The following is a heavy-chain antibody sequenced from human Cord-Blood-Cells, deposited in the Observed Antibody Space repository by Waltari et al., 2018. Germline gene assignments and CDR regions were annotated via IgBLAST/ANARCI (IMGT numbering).Heavy chain of an antibody. V-gene: IGHV1-2*04. CDR1: GYTFTGYY. CDR2: RNRNRGGR. D-gene: IGHD4-17*01. J-gene: IGHJ3*01. CDR3: ARLKKPRDYGGNEDAFDV. Sequence: QVQLVQSGAEVTKPGASVKVSCQASGYTFTGYYMHWARQAPSQGLEWMGWRNRNRGGRNIAVSFRGWVNRTGDTSISPAYMELGRLRSDDTAVYYCARLKKPRDYGGNEDAFDVWGQGTMVTVSS.